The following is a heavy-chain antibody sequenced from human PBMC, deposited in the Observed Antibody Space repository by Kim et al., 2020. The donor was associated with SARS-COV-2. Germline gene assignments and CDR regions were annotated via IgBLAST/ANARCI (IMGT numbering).Heavy chain of an antibody. CDR1: GYTFTGYY. CDR2: INPNSGGT. CDR3: ARDRCSGGSCYSSWFDP. D-gene: IGHD2-15*01. J-gene: IGHJ5*02. V-gene: IGHV1-2*02. Sequence: GASVKVSCKASGYTFTGYYMHWVRQAPGQGLEWMGWINPNSGGTNYAQKFQGRVTMTRDTSISTAYMELSRLRSDDTAVYYCARDRCSGGSCYSSWFDPWGQGTLVTVSS.